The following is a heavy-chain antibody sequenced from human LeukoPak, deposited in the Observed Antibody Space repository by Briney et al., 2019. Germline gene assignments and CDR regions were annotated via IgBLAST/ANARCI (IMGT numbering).Heavy chain of an antibody. V-gene: IGHV5-51*01. D-gene: IGHD6-19*01. CDR3: ARREGGWHLDY. Sequence: PGESLKISCKGSGSNFTNYWIGWVRQLPGKALEWMGIIYPGDSDTRYSPSFQGQVTISADKSISTAYLQWSSLKASDTAMYYCARREGGWHLDYWGQGTLVTVSS. J-gene: IGHJ4*02. CDR2: IYPGDSDT. CDR1: GSNFTNYW.